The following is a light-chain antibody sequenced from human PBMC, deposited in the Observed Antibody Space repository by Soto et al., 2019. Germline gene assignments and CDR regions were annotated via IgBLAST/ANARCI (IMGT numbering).Light chain of an antibody. CDR3: QKYSSAPFT. J-gene: IGKJ3*01. V-gene: IGKV1-27*01. Sequence: DIQMTQSPSSLSASVGDRVTITCRASQGISNYLAWYQQKPGKVPKLLVYGASILRSGVPSRFSGSGSGTDFTLNITGLQPEDFATYYCQKYSSAPFTFGPGTKVDI. CDR2: GAS. CDR1: QGISNY.